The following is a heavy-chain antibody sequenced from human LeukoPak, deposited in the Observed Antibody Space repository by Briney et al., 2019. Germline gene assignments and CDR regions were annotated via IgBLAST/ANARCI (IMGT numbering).Heavy chain of an antibody. Sequence: GGSLRLSCAASGFTFSGYGMSWVRQAPGKGLEWVSGISGDAANTYYADSVKGRFTISRDNAKNSLYLQMNSLRAEDTALYYCAKALDYGDYDIGGYWGQGTLVTVSS. V-gene: IGHV3-23*01. CDR2: ISGDAANT. CDR1: GFTFSGYG. J-gene: IGHJ4*02. CDR3: AKALDYGDYDIGGY. D-gene: IGHD4-17*01.